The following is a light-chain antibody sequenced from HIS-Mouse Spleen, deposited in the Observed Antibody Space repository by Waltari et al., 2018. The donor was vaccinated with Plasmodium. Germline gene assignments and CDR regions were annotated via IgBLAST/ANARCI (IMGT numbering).Light chain of an antibody. Sequence: AIRMTQSPSSFSASPGNRATITCRASQGISSYLAWYQQKPGKAPKLLIYAASTLQSGVPSRFSGSGSGTDFTLTISCLQSEDFATYYCQQYYSYPRTFGQGTKVEIK. V-gene: IGKV1-8*01. CDR3: QQYYSYPRT. CDR1: QGISSY. CDR2: AAS. J-gene: IGKJ1*01.